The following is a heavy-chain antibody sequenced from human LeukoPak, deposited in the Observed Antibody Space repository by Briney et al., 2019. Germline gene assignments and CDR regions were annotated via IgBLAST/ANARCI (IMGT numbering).Heavy chain of an antibody. CDR2: INHSGST. J-gene: IGHJ5*02. CDR3: ARGGSCYSFLLMCRGWFVP. CDR1: GGSFSGYY. D-gene: IGHD2-15*01. V-gene: IGHV4-34*01. Sequence: SETLSLTCAVYGGSFSGYYWSWIRQPPGKGLEWIGEINHSGSTNYNPSLKSRVTISVDTSKNQFSLKLSSVTAADTAVYYCARGGSCYSFLLMCRGWFVPWGQGTLVTVSS.